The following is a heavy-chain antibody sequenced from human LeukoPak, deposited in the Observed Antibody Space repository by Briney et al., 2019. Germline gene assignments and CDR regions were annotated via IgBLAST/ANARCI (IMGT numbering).Heavy chain of an antibody. J-gene: IGHJ6*02. V-gene: IGHV1-46*01. CDR2: INPSGGST. CDR1: GYTFTSYY. CDR3: ARDFGTMVRGVQNYYYYYGMDV. D-gene: IGHD3-10*01. Sequence: ASVKVSCKASGYTFTSYYMHWVRQAPGQGLEWMGIINPSGGSTSYAQKFQGRATMTRDTSTSTVYMELSSLRSEDTAVYYCARDFGTMVRGVQNYYYYYGMDVWGQGTTVTVSS.